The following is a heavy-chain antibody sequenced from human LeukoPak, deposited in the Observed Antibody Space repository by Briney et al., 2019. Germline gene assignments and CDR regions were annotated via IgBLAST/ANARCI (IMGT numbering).Heavy chain of an antibody. CDR2: IRSKANSYAT. V-gene: IGHV3-73*01. CDR1: GFTFSGSA. D-gene: IGHD6-13*01. J-gene: IGHJ4*02. Sequence: GGSLRLSCAASGFTFSGSAMHWVRQASGKGLEWVGRIRSKANSYATAYAASVKGRFTISRDDSKNTAYLQMNSLKTEDTAVYYCAKDRAQYSSSSVDYWGQGTLVTVSS. CDR3: AKDRAQYSSSSVDY.